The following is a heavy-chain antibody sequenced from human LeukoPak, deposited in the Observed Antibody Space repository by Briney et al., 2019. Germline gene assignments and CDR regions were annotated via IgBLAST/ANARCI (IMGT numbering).Heavy chain of an antibody. CDR1: GYTFTSYG. D-gene: IGHD3-9*01. CDR2: ISAYNGNT. CDR3: ARDSLRYFGWLLPV. Sequence: ASVKVSCKASGYTFTSYGISWVRQAPGQGLEWMGWISAYNGNTNYAQKLQGRVTMTTDTSTSTAYMELRSLRSDDTAVYYCARDSLRYFGWLLPVWGQGTTVTISS. J-gene: IGHJ6*02. V-gene: IGHV1-18*01.